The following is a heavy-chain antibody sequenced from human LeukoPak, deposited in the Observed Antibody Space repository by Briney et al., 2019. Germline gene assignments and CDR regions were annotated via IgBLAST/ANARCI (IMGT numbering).Heavy chain of an antibody. CDR1: GGSFSGYY. Sequence: PSETLSLTCAVYGGSFSGYYWSWIRQPPGKGLEWIGEINHSGSTNYNPSLKSRVTISVDTSKNQFSLKLSSVTAADTAVYYCARASHYYDSSGCLWGLLIGYWGQGTLVTVSS. J-gene: IGHJ4*02. CDR3: ARASHYYDSSGCLWGLLIGY. V-gene: IGHV4-34*01. D-gene: IGHD3-22*01. CDR2: INHSGST.